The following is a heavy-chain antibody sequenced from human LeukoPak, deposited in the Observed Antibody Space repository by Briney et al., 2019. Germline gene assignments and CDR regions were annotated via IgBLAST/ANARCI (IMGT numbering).Heavy chain of an antibody. J-gene: IGHJ4*02. D-gene: IGHD3-22*01. CDR2: IYYSGSP. Sequence: SGTLSLTCTVSGGSISSSSYYGGWIRQPPGKGLEWIGSIYYSGSPYYNPSLKSRVTISVNKSKNQFSLKLSSVTAAHTAVYYCARETSYYDSTGYDYWGQGTLVTVSS. CDR3: ARETSYYDSTGYDY. V-gene: IGHV4-39*02. CDR1: GGSISSSSYY.